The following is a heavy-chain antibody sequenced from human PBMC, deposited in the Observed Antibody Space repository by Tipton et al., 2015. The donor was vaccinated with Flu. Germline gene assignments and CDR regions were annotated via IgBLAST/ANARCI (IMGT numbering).Heavy chain of an antibody. J-gene: IGHJ4*02. CDR2: IYPSGGST. CDR1: GYTFTSYN. CDR3: ARDGGSETYSCDY. D-gene: IGHD3-10*01. Sequence: QSGAEVKNPGASVKVSCKASGYTFTSYNIHWVRQAPGQGLEWMGIIYPSGGSTYYAQKFRGRVTMTRDRSTSTVYMELSSLRSEDTALYYCARDGGSETYSCDYWGQGTLVTVSS. V-gene: IGHV1-46*01.